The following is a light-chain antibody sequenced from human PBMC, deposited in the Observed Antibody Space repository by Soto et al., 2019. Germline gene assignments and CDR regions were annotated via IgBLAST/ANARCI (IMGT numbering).Light chain of an antibody. Sequence: QSVLTQPASVSGSPGQSITISCTGTSSDIGSYNYVAWYQQFPGKTPKLIIYEVRNRPSGVSFRFSGSKSGNTASLTISGLQAEDEADYYCISYRGSDTYVFGTGTRSPS. J-gene: IGLJ1*01. CDR1: SSDIGSYNY. CDR2: EVR. V-gene: IGLV2-14*01. CDR3: ISYRGSDTYV.